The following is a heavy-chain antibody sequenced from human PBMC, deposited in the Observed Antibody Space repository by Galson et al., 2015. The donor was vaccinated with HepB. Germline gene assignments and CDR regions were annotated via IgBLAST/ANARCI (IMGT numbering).Heavy chain of an antibody. J-gene: IGHJ6*02. CDR2: ISYDGSNK. V-gene: IGHV3-30*03. CDR1: GFTFSSYG. Sequence: SLRLSCAASGFTFSSYGMHWVRQAPGKGLEWVAVISYDGSNKYYADSVKGRFTISRDNSKNTLYLQMNSLRAEDTAVYYCARDRVVVPAAIDYYYYGMDVWGQGTTVTVSS. D-gene: IGHD2-2*02. CDR3: ARDRVVVPAAIDYYYYGMDV.